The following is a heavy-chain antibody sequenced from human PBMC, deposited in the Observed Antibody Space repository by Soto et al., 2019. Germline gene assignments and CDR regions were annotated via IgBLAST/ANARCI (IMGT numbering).Heavy chain of an antibody. J-gene: IGHJ4*02. CDR3: ARTAPMDAGDKYYYDF. CDR2: IIPFFGTA. V-gene: IGHV1-69*01. D-gene: IGHD3-16*01. CDR1: GGTFSTFG. Sequence: QVQLVQSGAEVKKTGSSVKVSCKASGGTFSTFGISWVRQAPGQGLEWMGGIIPFFGTAEYSQKFEDRITVTAHESTNTVYMDQRSLTSEDTAIYYCARTAPMDAGDKYYYDFWGQGALVTVSS.